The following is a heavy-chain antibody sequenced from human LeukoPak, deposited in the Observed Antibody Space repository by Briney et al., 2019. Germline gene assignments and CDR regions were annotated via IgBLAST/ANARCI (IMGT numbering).Heavy chain of an antibody. CDR3: ARAHISGWYGGDWFDP. CDR1: GYTFTSYA. Sequence: ASVKVSCKASGYTFTSYAMHWVRQAPGQRLEWMGWINAGNGNTKYSQEFQGRVTITRDTSASTAYMELSSLRSEDMAVYYCARAHISGWYGGDWFDPWGQGTLVTVSS. J-gene: IGHJ5*02. CDR2: INAGNGNT. V-gene: IGHV1-3*03. D-gene: IGHD6-19*01.